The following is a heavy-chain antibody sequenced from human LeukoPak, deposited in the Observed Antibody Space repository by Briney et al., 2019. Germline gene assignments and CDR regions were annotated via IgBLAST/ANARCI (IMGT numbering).Heavy chain of an antibody. CDR1: GYTLTELS. V-gene: IGHV1-24*01. J-gene: IGHJ4*02. CDR2: FDPEDGET. Sequence: ASVKVSCKVSGYTLTELSMHWVRQAPGKGLEWMGGFDPEDGETIYAQEFQGRVTMTEDTTTDTAYMELSSLRSEDAAVYYCATAWEWELGGAHFDYWGQGTLVTVSS. D-gene: IGHD1-26*01. CDR3: ATAWEWELGGAHFDY.